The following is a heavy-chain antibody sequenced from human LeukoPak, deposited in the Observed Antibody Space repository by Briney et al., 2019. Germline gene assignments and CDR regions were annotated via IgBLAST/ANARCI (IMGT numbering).Heavy chain of an antibody. CDR1: GFTFSSYS. V-gene: IGHV3-21*01. Sequence: PGGSLRLSCAASGFTFSSYSMNWVRQAPGKGLEWVSSISSSSSHIYYADSVKGRFTISRDNAKNSLYLQMNSLRAEDTAVYYCAREYGSGSYYEDYWGQGTLVTVSS. D-gene: IGHD3-10*01. CDR3: AREYGSGSYYEDY. CDR2: ISSSSSHI. J-gene: IGHJ4*02.